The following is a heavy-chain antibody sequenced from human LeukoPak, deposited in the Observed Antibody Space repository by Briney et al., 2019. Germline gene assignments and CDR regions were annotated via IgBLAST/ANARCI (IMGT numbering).Heavy chain of an antibody. V-gene: IGHV4-34*01. CDR3: ASMAVTTGGYSYGMDV. J-gene: IGHJ6*02. CDR2: INHSGST. Sequence: SETLSLTCAVYGGSFSGFYWNWIRQPPGEGLEWIGEINHSGSTNYNPSLKSRLTISVDTSKNQFSLRLSSVTAADTAVYYCASMAVTTGGYSYGMDVWGQGTTVTVSS. D-gene: IGHD4-17*01. CDR1: GGSFSGFY.